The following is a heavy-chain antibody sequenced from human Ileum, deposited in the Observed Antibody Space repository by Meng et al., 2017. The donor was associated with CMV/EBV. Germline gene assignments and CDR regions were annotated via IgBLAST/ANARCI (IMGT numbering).Heavy chain of an antibody. Sequence: GESLKISCAASGFTFNSHWMTWVRQAPGKGLEWVAHISTDGSAQSYVNSVRGRFTISRDNSKNSLYLQMSSLRAEDTAVYHCVKYPNRAMDVWGQGTTVTVSS. J-gene: IGHJ6*02. V-gene: IGHV3-7*01. D-gene: IGHD7-27*01. CDR2: ISTDGSAQ. CDR3: VKYPNRAMDV. CDR1: GFTFNSHW.